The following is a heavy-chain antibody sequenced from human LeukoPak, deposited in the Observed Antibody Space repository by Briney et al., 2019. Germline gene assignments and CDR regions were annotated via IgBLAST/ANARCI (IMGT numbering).Heavy chain of an antibody. J-gene: IGHJ4*02. CDR3: ARWRYRYGRYFDY. D-gene: IGHD5-18*01. CDR2: ISSSGSTI. Sequence: VGSLRLSCAASGFTFSSYEMNWVRQAPGKGLEWVSYISSSGSTIYYADSVKGRFTISRDNAKNSLYLQMNSLRAEDTAVYYCARWRYRYGRYFDYWGQGTLVTVSS. V-gene: IGHV3-48*03. CDR1: GFTFSSYE.